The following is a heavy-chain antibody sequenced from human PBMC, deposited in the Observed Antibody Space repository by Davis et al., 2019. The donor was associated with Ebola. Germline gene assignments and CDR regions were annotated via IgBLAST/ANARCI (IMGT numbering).Heavy chain of an antibody. Sequence: SVKVSCKASGGTFSSYAISWVRQAPGQGLEWMGGIIPIFGTANYAQKFQGRVTITADESTSTAYMELSSLRSEDTAVYYCASSAAATFYYFDYWGQGTLVTVSS. CDR3: ASSAAATFYYFDY. CDR2: IIPIFGTA. CDR1: GGTFSSYA. V-gene: IGHV1-69*13. J-gene: IGHJ4*02. D-gene: IGHD6-13*01.